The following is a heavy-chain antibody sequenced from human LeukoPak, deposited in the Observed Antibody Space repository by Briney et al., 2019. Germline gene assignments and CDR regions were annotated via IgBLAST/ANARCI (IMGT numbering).Heavy chain of an antibody. V-gene: IGHV4-31*03. CDR1: GGSISSGGYY. Sequence: SETLSLTCTVSGGSISSGGYYWSWIRQHPGTGLEWIGYIYYSGSTYYNPSLKSRVTISVDTSKNQFSLKLSSVTAADTAVYYCARSHSSGWCYDYWGQGTLVTVSS. CDR2: IYYSGST. J-gene: IGHJ4*02. D-gene: IGHD6-19*01. CDR3: ARSHSSGWCYDY.